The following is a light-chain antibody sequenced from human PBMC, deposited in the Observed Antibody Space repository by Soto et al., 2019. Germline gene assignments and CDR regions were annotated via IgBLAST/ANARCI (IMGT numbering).Light chain of an antibody. J-gene: IGKJ1*01. V-gene: IGKV3D-15*01. CDR2: DAS. CDR3: QQYGSLSWT. Sequence: EIVMTQSPATLSVSPGDRATLSCRASQSVDNDLAWYQQKPGQPPRLLIYDASTRATGIPARFSGSQSGTEFTLTISSLLSEDFAVYHCQQYGSLSWTFGQGTKVEIK. CDR1: QSVDND.